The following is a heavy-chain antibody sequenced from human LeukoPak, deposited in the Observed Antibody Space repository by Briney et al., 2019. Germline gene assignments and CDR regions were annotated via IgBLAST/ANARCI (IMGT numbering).Heavy chain of an antibody. Sequence: GGSLRLSCAASGFTVSSNYMSWVRQAPGKGLEWVSVIYSGGSTYYADSVKGRFTISRDNSKNTLYLQMNNLRAEDTAVYYCARALPPTGYNYYDSSGYLFDYWGQGTLVTVSS. CDR3: ARALPPTGYNYYDSSGYLFDY. CDR1: GFTVSSNY. D-gene: IGHD3-22*01. CDR2: IYSGGST. V-gene: IGHV3-66*01. J-gene: IGHJ4*02.